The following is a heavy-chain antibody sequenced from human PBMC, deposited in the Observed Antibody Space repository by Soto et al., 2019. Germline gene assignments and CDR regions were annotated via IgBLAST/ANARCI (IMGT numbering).Heavy chain of an antibody. CDR2: ISGNGDST. CDR3: AMLEYGLCFDC. D-gene: IGHD1-1*01. V-gene: IGHV3-64*01. J-gene: IGHJ4*02. Sequence: EVQLVESGGGLVLPGGSLRLSCAASGFTFSYYAMHWVRQAPGKGLEYVSVISGNGDSTYYANSVKGRFTISRDNSKNTLYLQMGSLSDEDMAVYYCAMLEYGLCFDCWGQGTLVTVSS. CDR1: GFTFSYYA.